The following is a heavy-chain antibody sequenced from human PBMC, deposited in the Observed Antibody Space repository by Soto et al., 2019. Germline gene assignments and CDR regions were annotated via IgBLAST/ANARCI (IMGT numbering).Heavy chain of an antibody. CDR3: ARVLGYCSGGSCYSVGPYFDY. Sequence: GASVKVSCKASGYTFTSYGISWVRQAPGQGLEWMGWISAYNGNTNYAQKLQGRVTMTTDTSTSTAYMELRSLRSDDTAVYYCARVLGYCSGGSCYSVGPYFDYWGQGTLVTVSS. CDR2: ISAYNGNT. J-gene: IGHJ4*02. V-gene: IGHV1-18*01. D-gene: IGHD2-15*01. CDR1: GYTFTSYG.